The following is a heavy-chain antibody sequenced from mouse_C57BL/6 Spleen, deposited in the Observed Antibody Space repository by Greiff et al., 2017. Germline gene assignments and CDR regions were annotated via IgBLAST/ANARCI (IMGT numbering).Heavy chain of an antibody. CDR1: GFTFSDYG. J-gene: IGHJ3*01. V-gene: IGHV5-17*01. CDR2: ISSGSSTI. Sequence: EVKLMESGGGLVKPGGSLKLSCAASGFTFSDYGMHWVRQAPEKGLEWVAYISSGSSTIYYADTVKGRFTISRDNAKNTLFLQMTSLRSEDTAMYYCARQSFAYWGQGTLVTVSA. CDR3: ARQSFAY.